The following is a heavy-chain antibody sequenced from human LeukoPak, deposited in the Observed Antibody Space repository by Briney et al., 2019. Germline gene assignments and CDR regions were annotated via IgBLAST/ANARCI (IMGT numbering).Heavy chain of an antibody. D-gene: IGHD6-19*01. CDR1: GFTFSSYG. CDR3: AKDRAGYSSGGGFDY. J-gene: IGHJ4*02. V-gene: IGHV3-30*18. CDR2: ISYDGSNK. Sequence: GGSLRLSCAASGFTFSSYGMHCVRQAPGKGLEWVAVISYDGSNKYYADSVKGRFTISRDNSKNTLYLQMNSLRAEDTAVYYCAKDRAGYSSGGGFDYWGQGTLVTVSS.